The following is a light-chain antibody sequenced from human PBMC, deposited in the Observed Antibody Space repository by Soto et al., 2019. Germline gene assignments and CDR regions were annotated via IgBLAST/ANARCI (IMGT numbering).Light chain of an antibody. CDR2: DAS. Sequence: EIVLTQSPATLSLSPGERATLSCRASQSVSSYLAWYQQKPGQAPRLLIYDASNRATGIPARFSGSGSGTDFTLTISSLEPEDFAVYYCQKRSNWPLNFGGGPKVDIK. CDR3: QKRSNWPLN. J-gene: IGKJ4*01. V-gene: IGKV3-11*01. CDR1: QSVSSY.